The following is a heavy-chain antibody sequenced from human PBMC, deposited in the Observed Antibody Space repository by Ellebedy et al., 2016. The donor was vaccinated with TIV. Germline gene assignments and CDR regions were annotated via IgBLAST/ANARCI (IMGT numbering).Heavy chain of an antibody. D-gene: IGHD2-15*01. CDR1: GGSISSSTYY. Sequence: MPGGSLRLSCTVSGGSISSSTYYWVWIRQPPGKGLEWIGSIYYSGSTYYNPSLRSRLTMSVDTSKNQLSLKLSSVTAADTAVYYCAIQVVAATPGRLDSWGQGTLVTVSS. V-gene: IGHV4-39*07. J-gene: IGHJ4*02. CDR3: AIQVVAATPGRLDS. CDR2: IYYSGST.